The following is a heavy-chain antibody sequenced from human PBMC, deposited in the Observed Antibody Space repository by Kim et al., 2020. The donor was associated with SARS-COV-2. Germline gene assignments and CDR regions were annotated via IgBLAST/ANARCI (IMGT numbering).Heavy chain of an antibody. V-gene: IGHV5-51*01. J-gene: IGHJ4*02. D-gene: IGHD1-7*01. CDR1: GYSFTSYW. CDR3: ARQHYNWNYDGGWAFDY. CDR2: IYPGDSDT. Sequence: GESLKISCKGSGYSFTSYWIGWVRQMPGKGLEWMGIIYPGDSDTRYSPSFQGQVTISADKSISTAYLQWSSLKASDTAMYYCARQHYNWNYDGGWAFDYWGQGTLVTVSS.